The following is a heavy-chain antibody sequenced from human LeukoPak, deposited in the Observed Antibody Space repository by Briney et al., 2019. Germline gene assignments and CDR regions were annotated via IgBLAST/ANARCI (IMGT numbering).Heavy chain of an antibody. CDR3: AREGLWVGLDSGKTRHPYWDI. CDR2: IYTSGTT. CDR1: GVSISSYY. Sequence: SETLSLTCTVSGVSISSYYWSWIRQPAGKGLEWIGRIYTSGTTNYNPSLESRVTMSVDTSKNQFSLKLTSVTAADTAVYYCAREGLWVGLDSGKTRHPYWDIWGQGTMVTVSS. D-gene: IGHD2-21*01. V-gene: IGHV4-4*07. J-gene: IGHJ3*02.